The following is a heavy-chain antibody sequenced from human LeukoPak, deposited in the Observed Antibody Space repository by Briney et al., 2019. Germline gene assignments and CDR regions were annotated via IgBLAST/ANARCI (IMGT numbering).Heavy chain of an antibody. CDR1: GYSISSSFY. Sequence: SETLSLTCTVSGYSISSSFYWGWIRQPPGKGLEWIGNIYQSGGTYYNPSLKSRVTISVDTSKNQFSLKLSSVTAADTAVYYCASTVYCSGGSCYPYWGQGTLVTVSS. CDR2: IYQSGGT. D-gene: IGHD2-15*01. J-gene: IGHJ4*02. CDR3: ASTVYCSGGSCYPY. V-gene: IGHV4-38-2*02.